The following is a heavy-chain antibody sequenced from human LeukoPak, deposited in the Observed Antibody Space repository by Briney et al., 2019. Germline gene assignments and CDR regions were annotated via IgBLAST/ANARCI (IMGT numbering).Heavy chain of an antibody. CDR1: GGTFSSYA. CDR3: ARDPDQIVGANFDY. CDR2: IIPIFGTA. V-gene: IGHV1-69*13. J-gene: IGHJ4*02. D-gene: IGHD1-26*01. Sequence: SVKVSCKASGGTFSSYAISWVRQAPGQGLEWMGGIIPIFGTANYAQKFQGRVTITADESTSTAYMELSSLRSEDTAVYYCARDPDQIVGANFDYWGQGTLVTVSS.